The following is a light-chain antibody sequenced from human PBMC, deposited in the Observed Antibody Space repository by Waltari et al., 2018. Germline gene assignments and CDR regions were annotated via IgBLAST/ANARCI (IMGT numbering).Light chain of an antibody. CDR2: DVS. CDR1: QSVIRD. Sequence: EIVLTQSPATLSLSPGERAALSCRASQSVIRDLAWDRQKPGQAPRRLIFDVSIRAPGTPVRFSGSGYGTDFTLTISSLEPEDFAVYYGQQRRDWPLTFGGGTKVEIK. CDR3: QQRRDWPLT. J-gene: IGKJ4*01. V-gene: IGKV3-11*01.